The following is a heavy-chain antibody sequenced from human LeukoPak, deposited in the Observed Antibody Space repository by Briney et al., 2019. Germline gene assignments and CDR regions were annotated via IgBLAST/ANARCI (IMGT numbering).Heavy chain of an antibody. Sequence: ASVKVSCKASGYTFTSYDINWVRQATGQGLEWMGWMNPNSGNTGYAQKFQGRVTMTRNTSISTAYMELSSLRSEDTAVYYCARGPINSKGVVAARIFDYWGQGTLVTVSS. D-gene: IGHD6-6*01. CDR2: MNPNSGNT. CDR1: GYTFTSYD. J-gene: IGHJ4*02. V-gene: IGHV1-8*01. CDR3: ARGPINSKGVVAARIFDY.